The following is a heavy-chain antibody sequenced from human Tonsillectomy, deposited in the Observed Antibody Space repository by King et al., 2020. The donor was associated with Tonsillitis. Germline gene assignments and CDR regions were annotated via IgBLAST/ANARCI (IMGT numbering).Heavy chain of an antibody. CDR3: ARVTTYYYDSSSYFDAFDI. Sequence: VQLVESGGGLVKPGGSLRLSCAASRFTLSDYYMSRIRQAPGKGLEWLSYISSSGSSIYYGDSVKGRFTISRDNAKNSLYLQMNSLRAEDTAVYYCARVTTYYYDSSSYFDAFDIWGQGTMVTVSS. CDR1: RFTLSDYY. V-gene: IGHV3-11*01. CDR2: ISSSGSSI. D-gene: IGHD3-22*01. J-gene: IGHJ3*02.